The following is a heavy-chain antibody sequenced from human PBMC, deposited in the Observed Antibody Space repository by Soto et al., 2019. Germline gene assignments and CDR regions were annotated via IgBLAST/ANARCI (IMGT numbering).Heavy chain of an antibody. CDR3: ARAARLQAHYYYGMDV. CDR2: IIPIFGTA. D-gene: IGHD4-4*01. V-gene: IGHV1-69*13. J-gene: IGHJ6*02. Sequence: SSVKVSCKASGGAFSGDAISWVRQAPGQGLEWMGGIIPIFGTANYAQKFQGRVTITADESTSTAYMELSSLRSEDTAVYYCARAARLQAHYYYGMDVWGQGTTVTVSS. CDR1: GGAFSGDA.